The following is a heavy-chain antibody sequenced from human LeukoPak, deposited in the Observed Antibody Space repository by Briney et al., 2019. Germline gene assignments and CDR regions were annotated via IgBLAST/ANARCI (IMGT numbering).Heavy chain of an antibody. CDR3: TRLSDWGSWY. CDR1: GFTFSGSA. V-gene: IGHV3-73*01. Sequence: GGSLRLSCAASGFTFSGSATHWVRQASGKGLEWVGRIRSKANDYATTYAASVKGRFTISRDDSKNTAYLQMNSLKTEDTAVYYCTRLSDWGSWYWGQGTLVTVSS. J-gene: IGHJ4*02. D-gene: IGHD7-27*01. CDR2: IRSKANDYAT.